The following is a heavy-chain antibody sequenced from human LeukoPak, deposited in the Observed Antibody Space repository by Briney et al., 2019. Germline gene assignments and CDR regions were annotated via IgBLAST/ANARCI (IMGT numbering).Heavy chain of an antibody. CDR2: IYYSGST. J-gene: IGHJ4*02. D-gene: IGHD4-23*01. V-gene: IGHV4-59*08. Sequence: SETLSLTCTVSGGSISSYYWSWIRQPPGKGLEWIGYIYYSGSTNYNPSLKSRVTISVDTSKNQFSLKLSSVTVADTAVYYCAGLGNSGFDYWGQGTLVTVSS. CDR3: AGLGNSGFDY. CDR1: GGSISSYY.